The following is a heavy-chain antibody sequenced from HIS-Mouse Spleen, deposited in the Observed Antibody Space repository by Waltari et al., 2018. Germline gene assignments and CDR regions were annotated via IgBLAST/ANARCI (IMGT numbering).Heavy chain of an antibody. V-gene: IGHV3-7*01. J-gene: IGHJ4*02. Sequence: EVQLVESGGGLVQPGGSLRLSCAASGFTFSSYGMSWVRQAPGKGLEWVANIKQDGSEKYYVDSVKGRFTISRDNAKNSLYLQMNSLRAEDTAVYYCARRLAPDYWGQGTLVTVSS. CDR2: IKQDGSEK. D-gene: IGHD4-17*01. CDR3: ARRLAPDY. CDR1: GFTFSSYG.